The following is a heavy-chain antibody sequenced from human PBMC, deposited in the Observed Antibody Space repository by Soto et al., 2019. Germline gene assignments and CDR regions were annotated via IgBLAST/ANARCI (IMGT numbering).Heavy chain of an antibody. J-gene: IGHJ5*02. Sequence: SETLSLTCTVSGGSISSSSYYWGWIRQPPGKGLEWIGSIYYSGSTYYSPSLKSRVTISVDTSKNQLSLKLSYVTAADTVVYYCARQSEVGELFNNWFDPWGQGTLVTVSS. CDR3: ARQSEVGELFNNWFDP. CDR2: IYYSGST. D-gene: IGHD3-10*01. V-gene: IGHV4-39*01. CDR1: GGSISSSSYY.